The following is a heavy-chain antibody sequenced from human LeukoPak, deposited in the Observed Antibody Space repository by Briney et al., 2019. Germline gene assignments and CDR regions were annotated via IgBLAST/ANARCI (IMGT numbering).Heavy chain of an antibody. CDR1: GGSISSGVYY. D-gene: IGHD3-10*01. CDR3: ARGVKGLRGAFDI. Sequence: SETLSLTCTVSGGSISSGVYYWSWIRQHPGKGLEWIGYVYYSGSTYSNPSLKSRLTMSVDISKNQFSLKLSSVTAADTAVYYCARGVKGLRGAFDIWGQGTMVTVSS. V-gene: IGHV4-31*03. J-gene: IGHJ3*02. CDR2: VYYSGST.